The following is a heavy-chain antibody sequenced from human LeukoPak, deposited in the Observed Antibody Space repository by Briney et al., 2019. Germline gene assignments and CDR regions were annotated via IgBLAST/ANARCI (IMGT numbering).Heavy chain of an antibody. Sequence: SETLSLTCTVSGGSISSYYWSWIRQPPGKGLEWIGEINHSGSTNYNPSLKSRVTISVDTSKNQFSLKLSSVTAADTAVYYCARYGVVRGALSYWGQGTLVTVSS. V-gene: IGHV4-34*01. D-gene: IGHD3-10*01. J-gene: IGHJ4*02. CDR3: ARYGVVRGALSY. CDR1: GGSISSYY. CDR2: INHSGST.